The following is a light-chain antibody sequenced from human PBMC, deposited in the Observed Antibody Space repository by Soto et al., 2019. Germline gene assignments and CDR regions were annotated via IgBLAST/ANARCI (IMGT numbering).Light chain of an antibody. CDR1: SSDVGGYNY. Sequence: QSALTQPRSVSGSPGQSVTISCTGTSSDVGGYNYVSWYQQHPGKAPKLMIYDVSKRPSGVPDPFSGSKSGNTASLTISGLQAEDEADYYCCSYAGSYTDVFGTGIKLTVL. J-gene: IGLJ1*01. CDR2: DVS. V-gene: IGLV2-11*01. CDR3: CSYAGSYTDV.